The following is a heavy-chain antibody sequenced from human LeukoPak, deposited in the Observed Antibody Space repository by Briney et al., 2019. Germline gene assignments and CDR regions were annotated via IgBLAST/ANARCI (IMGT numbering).Heavy chain of an antibody. Sequence: PGESLKISCKGSGYSFTSYWIGWVRQVPGKGLEWMGIIYPGDSDTRYSPSFQGQVTISADKSISTAYLQWSSLKASDTAMYYCARPYYDSSGYYSGFDPWGQGTLVTVSS. D-gene: IGHD3-22*01. J-gene: IGHJ5*02. CDR3: ARPYYDSSGYYSGFDP. CDR2: IYPGDSDT. V-gene: IGHV5-51*01. CDR1: GYSFTSYW.